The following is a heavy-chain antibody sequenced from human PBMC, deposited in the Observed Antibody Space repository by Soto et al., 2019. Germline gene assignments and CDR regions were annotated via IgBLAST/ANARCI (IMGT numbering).Heavy chain of an antibody. Sequence: ASVKVSCKASGYTFTSYDINWVRQATGQGLEWMGWMNPNSGNTGYAQKFQGRVTMTRNTSISTAYMELRSLRSDDTAVYYCARDHCSGGSCYPNAFDIWGQGTMVTVSS. J-gene: IGHJ3*02. CDR1: GYTFTSYD. CDR2: MNPNSGNT. CDR3: ARDHCSGGSCYPNAFDI. V-gene: IGHV1-8*01. D-gene: IGHD2-15*01.